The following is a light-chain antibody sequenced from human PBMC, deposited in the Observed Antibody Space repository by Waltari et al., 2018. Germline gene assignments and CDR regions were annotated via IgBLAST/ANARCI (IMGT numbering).Light chain of an antibody. CDR1: RSVLYNSNNKNY. J-gene: IGKJ5*01. Sequence: EIVMTQSPDSLAVSLGERAAINCKSSRSVLYNSNNKNYLAWYQQKPRQPPKRLINWASSRESGVPDRFSGNGSGTDFTLTISSLQAEDVAVYYCQQYYSSPISFGQGTRLEIK. CDR3: QQYYSSPIS. V-gene: IGKV4-1*01. CDR2: WAS.